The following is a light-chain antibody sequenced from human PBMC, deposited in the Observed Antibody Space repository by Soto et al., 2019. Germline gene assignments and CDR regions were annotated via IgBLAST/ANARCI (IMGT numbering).Light chain of an antibody. Sequence: QSALTQPASVSGSPGQSITMSCTGTSSDVGGYNYVSWYQQHPGKAPKLMIYEVSNRPSGVSNRFSGSKSGNTASLTISGLQAEEEADYYCSSYTSSSIPVVFGGGTKLTVL. CDR2: EVS. J-gene: IGLJ2*01. CDR3: SSYTSSSIPVV. CDR1: SSDVGGYNY. V-gene: IGLV2-14*01.